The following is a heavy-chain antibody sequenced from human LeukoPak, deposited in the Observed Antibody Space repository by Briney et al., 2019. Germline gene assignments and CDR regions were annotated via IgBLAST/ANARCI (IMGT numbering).Heavy chain of an antibody. CDR2: IYYSGST. CDR1: GGSISSHY. J-gene: IGHJ4*02. CDR3: ARVAAAGGVFDY. V-gene: IGHV4-59*11. Sequence: SETLSLTCTVSGGSISSHYWSWIRQPPGKGLEWIGYIYYSGSTNYNPSLKSRVTISVDTSKNRFSLKLSSVTAADTAVYYCARVAAAGGVFDYWGQGTLVTVSS. D-gene: IGHD6-13*01.